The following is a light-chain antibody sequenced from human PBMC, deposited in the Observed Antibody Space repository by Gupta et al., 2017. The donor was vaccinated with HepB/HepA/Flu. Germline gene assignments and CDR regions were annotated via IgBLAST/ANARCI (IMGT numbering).Light chain of an antibody. V-gene: IGKV3-20*01. J-gene: IGKJ5*01. Sequence: EIVLMQSPGTLSLSPGEGATLSCRASQTLTNIYLAWYQQKPGQAPRLIIYRASKRAIGIPDRFNGSGSGTDFTLTSSRRESDDCAVYYWQQDKTSITFGQGTLMDIK. CDR1: QTLTNIY. CDR3: QQDKTSIT. CDR2: RAS.